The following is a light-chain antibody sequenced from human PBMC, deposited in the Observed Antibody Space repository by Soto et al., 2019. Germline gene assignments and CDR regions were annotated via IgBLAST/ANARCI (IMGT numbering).Light chain of an antibody. V-gene: IGKV3-20*01. CDR1: QSVSSSH. Sequence: EIVLTQSPGTLSLSPGERATLSCRDSQSVSSSHLAWYQQKPGQAPRLLIYGASSRATGIPDRFSGSGSGTDFTLTISRLEPEDLAVYYCQQSGSSPPYTFGQGTKLEIK. J-gene: IGKJ2*01. CDR3: QQSGSSPPYT. CDR2: GAS.